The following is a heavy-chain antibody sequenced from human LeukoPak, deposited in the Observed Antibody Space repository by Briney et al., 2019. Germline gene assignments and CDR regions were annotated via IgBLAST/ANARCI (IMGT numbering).Heavy chain of an antibody. V-gene: IGHV4-39*07. Sequence: SETLSLTCTVSGGSISSSSYYWGWIRQPPGKGLEWIGSIYYSGSTYYNPSLKSRVTISVDTSKNQFSPKLSSVTAADTAVYYCARSLGSTEGYWGQGTLVTVSS. CDR1: GGSISSSSYY. D-gene: IGHD3-16*01. CDR2: IYYSGST. CDR3: ARSLGSTEGY. J-gene: IGHJ4*02.